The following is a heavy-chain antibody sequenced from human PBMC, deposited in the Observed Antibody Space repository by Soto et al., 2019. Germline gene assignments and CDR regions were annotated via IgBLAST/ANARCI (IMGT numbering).Heavy chain of an antibody. Sequence: ASVKVSCKASGYTFTSYGISWVRQAPGQGLEWVGWISAHNGDTRYAQNLQGRITMTIDTFTSTAYMELTSLTSDDTAVYYCARDWSRYYDSSGLMWFYWGQGTLVTVSS. CDR1: GYTFTSYG. CDR3: ARDWSRYYDSSGLMWFY. CDR2: ISAHNGDT. V-gene: IGHV1-18*01. D-gene: IGHD3-22*01. J-gene: IGHJ4*02.